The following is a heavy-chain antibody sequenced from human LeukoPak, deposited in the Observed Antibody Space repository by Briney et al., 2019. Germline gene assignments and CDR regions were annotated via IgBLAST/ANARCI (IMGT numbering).Heavy chain of an antibody. CDR3: VREDTPATANY. D-gene: IGHD2-21*02. CDR2: ISGSGDIT. V-gene: IGHV3-23*01. J-gene: IGHJ4*02. CDR1: GFNFANHA. Sequence: PGGSLRLSCAASGFNFANHAMSWVRQTPGEGLEWVSAISGSGDITYYADSVTGRFTISRDNSKDTLFLQLHSLRPGDTAVYYCVREDTPATANYWGQGTLVTISS.